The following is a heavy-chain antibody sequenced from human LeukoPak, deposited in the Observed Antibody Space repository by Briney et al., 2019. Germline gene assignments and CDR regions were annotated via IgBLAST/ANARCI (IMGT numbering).Heavy chain of an antibody. Sequence: ASVKVSCKASGYTFTGQYLYWARQTPGQGLEWMGWINPKTGDTDSAQNFQGRVTMTRGTSITTVYMELSSLTSDDTAVYYCARGYYGMDVGGQGTTVTVSS. V-gene: IGHV1-2*02. CDR2: INPKTGDT. CDR1: GYTFTGQY. CDR3: ARGYYGMDV. J-gene: IGHJ6*02.